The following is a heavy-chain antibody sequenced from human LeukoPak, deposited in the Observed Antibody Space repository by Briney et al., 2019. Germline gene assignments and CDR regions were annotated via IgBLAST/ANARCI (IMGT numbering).Heavy chain of an antibody. CDR2: ISWNSGTI. Sequence: GRSLRLSCAASGFSFDGYAIQWVRQAPGKGLEWVSGISWNSGTIGYADSVRGRFTISRDNAKNSLYLQMNSLRVDDTAVYYCAKDMVGSAMTGIDYWGQGTLVTVSS. CDR1: GFSFDGYA. V-gene: IGHV3-9*01. D-gene: IGHD1-1*01. CDR3: AKDMVGSAMTGIDY. J-gene: IGHJ4*02.